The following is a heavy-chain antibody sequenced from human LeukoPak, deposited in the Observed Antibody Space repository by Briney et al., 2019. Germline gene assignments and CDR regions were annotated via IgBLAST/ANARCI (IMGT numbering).Heavy chain of an antibody. CDR2: VHYSGTT. Sequence: SETLSLTCSVSGGSINSGDKYWSWIRQPPGKGLEWIGYVHYSGTTHYNPSLKSRLTISLDTSKNQFSLKLSSVTAADTAVYYCARDWQLASWDQGTPVTVSS. D-gene: IGHD6-13*01. V-gene: IGHV4-30-4*01. CDR1: GGSINSGDKY. CDR3: ARDWQLAS. J-gene: IGHJ5*02.